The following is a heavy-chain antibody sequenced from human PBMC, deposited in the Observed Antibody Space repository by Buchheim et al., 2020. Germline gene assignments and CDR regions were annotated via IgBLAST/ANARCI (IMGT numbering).Heavy chain of an antibody. CDR3: VRVLCTRTRCPGVDY. CDR2: VYHSGRA. J-gene: IGHJ4*02. CDR1: GGSFSDYL. D-gene: IGHD2-8*01. V-gene: IGHV4-34*01. Sequence: QVQLQQWGAGLLKPSETLSLTCAVYGGSFSDYLWSWIRQPPGKGLEWVGEVYHSGRATYNPSLKSRLTMSVDTSKKQFSLKLRSVTAADAAVYYCVRVLCTRTRCPGVDYWGQGT.